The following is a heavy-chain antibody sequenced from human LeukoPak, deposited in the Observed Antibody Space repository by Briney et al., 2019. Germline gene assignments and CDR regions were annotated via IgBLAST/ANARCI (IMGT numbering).Heavy chain of an antibody. J-gene: IGHJ4*02. CDR2: ISAYNGNT. D-gene: IGHD2-21*01. CDR1: GYTFTSYG. V-gene: IGHV1-18*01. Sequence: ASVKVSCKASGYTFTSYGISWVRQAPGQGLEWMGWISAYNGNTNYAQKLQGRVTMTTDTSTSTAYMELRSLRSDDTAVYYCARDNPYCGGDCYSFWGQGTLATVSS. CDR3: ARDNPYCGGDCYSF.